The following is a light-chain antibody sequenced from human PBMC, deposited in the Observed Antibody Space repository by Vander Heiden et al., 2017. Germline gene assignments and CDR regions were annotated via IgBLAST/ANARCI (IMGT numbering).Light chain of an antibody. CDR2: DVT. V-gene: IGLV2-8*01. CDR1: SRHVGSYNY. J-gene: IGLJ3*02. CDR3: SSHAGSSAV. Sequence: QSALTHPPPAPGPPGRPVTIPCPRTSRHVGSYNYVSWYQQHPGKAPTLIIYDVTKRPSGVPDRFSGSKSGNTAFLTVSGLQAEDEADYYCSSHAGSSAVFGGGTTVTVL.